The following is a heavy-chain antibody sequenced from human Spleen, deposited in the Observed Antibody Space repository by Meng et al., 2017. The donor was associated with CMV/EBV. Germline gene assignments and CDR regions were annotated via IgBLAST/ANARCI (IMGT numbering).Heavy chain of an antibody. J-gene: IGHJ4*02. V-gene: IGHV3-30*02. CDR1: GFKFSSYG. D-gene: IGHD6-6*01. Sequence: GGSLRLSCAASGFKFSSYGMHWVRQAPGKGLEWVAFIRHDEINTYYADSVRDRFTISKDNSKNTLYLQMNSLRTDDTAVYYCTRVVAARFCSDYWGQGTLVTVSS. CDR2: IRHDEINT. CDR3: TRVVAARFCSDY.